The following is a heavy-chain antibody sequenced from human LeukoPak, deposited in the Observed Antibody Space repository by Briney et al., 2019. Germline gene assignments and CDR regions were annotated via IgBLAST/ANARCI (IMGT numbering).Heavy chain of an antibody. Sequence: GGSLRLSCAASGFTFSSYWMSWVRRAPGRGREWVAKIKQDGSEKYYGDSVRGRFTISRDNAKNSLYLQMNSLRAEDTAVYYCASRNSLFIWGQGTLVTVSS. CDR2: IKQDGSEK. CDR1: GFTFSSYW. D-gene: IGHD4-23*01. CDR3: ASRNSLFI. V-gene: IGHV3-7*01. J-gene: IGHJ4*02.